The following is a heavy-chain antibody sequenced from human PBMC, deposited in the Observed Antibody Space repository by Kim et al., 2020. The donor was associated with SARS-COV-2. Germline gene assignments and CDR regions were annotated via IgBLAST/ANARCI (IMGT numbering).Heavy chain of an antibody. CDR3: ARVPIMTTVTTKGFDY. D-gene: IGHD4-17*01. V-gene: IGHV4-59*01. J-gene: IGHJ4*02. Sequence: SLKSRVTISVETSKNQFSLKLSSVTAADTAVYYCARVPIMTTVTTKGFDYWGQGTLVTVSS.